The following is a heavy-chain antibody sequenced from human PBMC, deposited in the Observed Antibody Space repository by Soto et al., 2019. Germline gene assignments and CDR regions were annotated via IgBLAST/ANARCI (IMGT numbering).Heavy chain of an antibody. CDR3: ARDRRRSSSWPGNYYYYGMDV. CDR1: GFTVSSNY. V-gene: IGHV3-66*01. CDR2: IYSGGST. J-gene: IGHJ6*02. D-gene: IGHD6-13*01. Sequence: PGGSLRLSCAASGFTVSSNYMSGVRQAPGKGLEWVSVIYSGGSTYYADPVKGRFTISRDNSKNTLYLQMNSLRAEDTAVYYCARDRRRSSSWPGNYYYYGMDVWGQGTTVTVSS.